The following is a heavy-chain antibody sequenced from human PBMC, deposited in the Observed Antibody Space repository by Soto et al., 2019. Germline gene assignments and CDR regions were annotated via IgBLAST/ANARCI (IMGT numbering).Heavy chain of an antibody. J-gene: IGHJ6*02. V-gene: IGHV1-69*13. D-gene: IGHD6-6*01. CDR2: IIPIFGTA. Sequence: VASVKVSCKASGGTFSSYAISWVRQAPGQGLEWMGGIIPIFGTANYAQKFQGRVTITADESTSTAYMELSSLRSEDTAVYYCARDRAYSSSPRNYYYGMDVWGQGTTVTVSS. CDR3: ARDRAYSSSPRNYYYGMDV. CDR1: GGTFSSYA.